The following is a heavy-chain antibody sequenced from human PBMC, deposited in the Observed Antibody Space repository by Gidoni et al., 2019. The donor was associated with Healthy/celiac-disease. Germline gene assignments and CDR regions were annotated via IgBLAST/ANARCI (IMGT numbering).Heavy chain of an antibody. Sequence: LQLQASGPGLVKPSETLSLTCTVSGSSISSSSYYWGCIRQPPGKGLEWIGSIYYSGSTYYNPSLKSRVTISVDTSKNQCSLKLSSVTAADTAVYYCARQGGYCSGGSCYGYYYYGMDVWGQGTTVTVSS. J-gene: IGHJ6*02. CDR1: GSSISSSSYY. CDR2: IYYSGST. CDR3: ARQGGYCSGGSCYGYYYYGMDV. D-gene: IGHD2-15*01. V-gene: IGHV4-39*01.